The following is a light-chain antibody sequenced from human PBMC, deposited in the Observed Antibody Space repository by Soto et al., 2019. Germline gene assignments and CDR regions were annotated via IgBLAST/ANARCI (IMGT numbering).Light chain of an antibody. V-gene: IGKV3-11*01. J-gene: IGKJ5*01. CDR2: DAS. Sequence: EIVLTQSPGTLSLSPGARATLSSRASQSVNRSYLAWYQQKPGQSHRLLIYDASNRATGIPARFSGSGSGTDFTLTISSLEPEDFAVYYCQHRSSWPVSFGQGTRLEI. CDR3: QHRSSWPVS. CDR1: QSVNRSY.